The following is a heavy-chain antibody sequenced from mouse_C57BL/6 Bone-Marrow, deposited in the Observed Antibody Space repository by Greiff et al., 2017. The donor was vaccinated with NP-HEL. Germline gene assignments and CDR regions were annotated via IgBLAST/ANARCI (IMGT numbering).Heavy chain of an antibody. CDR2: IRNKANGYTT. J-gene: IGHJ4*01. CDR1: GFTFTDYY. D-gene: IGHD1-1*01. V-gene: IGHV7-3*01. CDR3: ARSPYYYGIAMDY. Sequence: EVKLVESGGGLVQPGGSLSLSCAASGFTFTDYYMSWVRQPPGKALEWLGFIRNKANGYTTEYSASVKGRFTISRDNSQSILYLQMNALRAEDSATYYCARSPYYYGIAMDYWGQGTSVTVSS.